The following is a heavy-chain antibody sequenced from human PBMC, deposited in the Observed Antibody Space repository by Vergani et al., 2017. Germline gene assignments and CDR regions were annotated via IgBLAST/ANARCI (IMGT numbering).Heavy chain of an antibody. J-gene: IGHJ4*02. Sequence: EVQLLESGGGLVQPGGSLRLSCAASGFIFSDYALSWVRQPPGKGLEWVSAMSTSTYAGGRYYAESVKGRFTISGDDSKNTLYLQMDSLRVEDTAVYYCARFGYDMSGYPYFFDHWGQGTLVAVSS. CDR1: GFIFSDYA. V-gene: IGHV3-23*01. CDR3: ARFGYDMSGYPYFFDH. D-gene: IGHD3-22*01. CDR2: MSTSTYAGGR.